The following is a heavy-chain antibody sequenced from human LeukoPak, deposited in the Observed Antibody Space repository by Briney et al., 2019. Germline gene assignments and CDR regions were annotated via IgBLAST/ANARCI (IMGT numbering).Heavy chain of an antibody. J-gene: IGHJ4*02. D-gene: IGHD3-22*01. CDR3: AKDLGYDSSGFDY. V-gene: IGHV3-30*18. Sequence: GGSLRLSCAASGFTFSNYGMHWVRQAPGKGLEWVAVISYDGSNKYYADSVKGRFTISRDNSKNTLYLQMNSLRAEDTAMYYCAKDLGYDSSGFDYWGQGTLVTVSS. CDR2: ISYDGSNK. CDR1: GFTFSNYG.